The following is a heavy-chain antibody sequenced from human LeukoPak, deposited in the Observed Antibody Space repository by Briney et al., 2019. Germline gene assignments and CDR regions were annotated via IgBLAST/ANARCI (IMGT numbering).Heavy chain of an antibody. CDR2: IFYIGNT. CDR3: ARVPLRFLEPFDY. Sequence: SETLSLTCTVSGGSISSSDYYWAWIRQPPGKGLQWIGNIFYIGNTNYNPSLKSRVTISVDTSKNQFSLELSSVTAADTAVYYCARVPLRFLEPFDYWGQGTLATASS. D-gene: IGHD3-3*01. J-gene: IGHJ4*02. V-gene: IGHV4-39*01. CDR1: GGSISSSDYY.